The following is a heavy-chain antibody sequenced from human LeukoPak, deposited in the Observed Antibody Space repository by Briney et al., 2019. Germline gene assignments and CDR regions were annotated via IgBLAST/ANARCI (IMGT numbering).Heavy chain of an antibody. D-gene: IGHD3-9*01. CDR3: ARTLYDILTGNPSDY. CDR1: GYSISSGYY. Sequence: PSETLSLTCALSGYSISSGYYWGWIRQPPGKGLEWIGSIYHSGSTYYNPSLKSRVTISVDTSKNQFSLKLSSVTAADTAVYYCARTLYDILTGNPSDYWGQGTLVTVSS. V-gene: IGHV4-38-2*01. J-gene: IGHJ4*02. CDR2: IYHSGST.